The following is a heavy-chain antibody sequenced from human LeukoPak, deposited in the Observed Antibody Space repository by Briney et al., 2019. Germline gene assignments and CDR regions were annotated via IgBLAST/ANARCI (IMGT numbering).Heavy chain of an antibody. J-gene: IGHJ4*02. D-gene: IGHD2-8*01. CDR1: GFTFSNAW. CDR2: IKSKTDGGTT. CDR3: TTVSGIVLMVYVDY. V-gene: IGHV3-15*01. Sequence: NAGGPLRLSCAASGFTFSNAWMSWVRQAPGKGLEWVGRIKSKTDGGTTDYAAPVKGRFTISRDDSKNTLYLQMNSLKTEDTAVYYCTTVSGIVLMVYVDYWGQGTLVTVSS.